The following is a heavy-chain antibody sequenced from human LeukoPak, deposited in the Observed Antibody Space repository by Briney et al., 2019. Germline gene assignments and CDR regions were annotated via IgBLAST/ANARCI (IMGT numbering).Heavy chain of an antibody. Sequence: GGSLRLSCAASGFTFDSYAMNWVRQAPGKGLEWASGISGGGSGTYYADSVKGRFTISRDNSKNTLYLQMNSPRAEDTAVYYCAKNTVYYYYYDMDVWGQGTTVTVSS. V-gene: IGHV3-23*01. CDR2: ISGGGSGT. CDR1: GFTFDSYA. D-gene: IGHD2-8*02. CDR3: AKNTVYYYYYDMDV. J-gene: IGHJ6*02.